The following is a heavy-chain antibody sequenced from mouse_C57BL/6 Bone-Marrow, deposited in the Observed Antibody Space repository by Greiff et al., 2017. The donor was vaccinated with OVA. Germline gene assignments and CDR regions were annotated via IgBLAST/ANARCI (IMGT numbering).Heavy chain of an antibody. CDR2: IDPNSGGT. J-gene: IGHJ2*01. V-gene: IGHV1-72*01. CDR1: GYTFTSYW. Sequence: QVQLKQPGAELVKPGASVKLSCKASGYTFTSYWMHWVKQRPGRGLEWIGRIDPNSGGTKYNEKFKSKATLTVDKPSSTAYMQLSSLTSEDSAVYYCARSTTVPKRGYYFDYWGQGTTLTVSS. CDR3: ARSTTVPKRGYYFDY. D-gene: IGHD1-1*01.